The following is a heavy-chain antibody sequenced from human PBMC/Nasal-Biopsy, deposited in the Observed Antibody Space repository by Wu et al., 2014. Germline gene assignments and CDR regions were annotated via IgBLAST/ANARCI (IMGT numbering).Heavy chain of an antibody. V-gene: IGHV1-18*01. CDR1: DYTFSSHG. CDR2: ASAYNGDT. CDR3: VRDHCGAYSCLVEDCFDP. Sequence: AEVKKPGASVKVSCKASDYTFSSHGVSWVRQAPGQGLEWLGWASAYNGDTNYAQELRGRVSMTTDTSTSTAYMELRSLRPDDTAIYYCVRDHCGAYSCLVEDCFDPWGQGTLVTVSS. D-gene: IGHD2-15*01. J-gene: IGHJ5*02.